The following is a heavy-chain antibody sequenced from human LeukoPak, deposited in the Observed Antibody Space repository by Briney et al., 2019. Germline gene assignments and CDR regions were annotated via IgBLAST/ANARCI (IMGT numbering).Heavy chain of an antibody. D-gene: IGHD3-9*01. J-gene: IGHJ2*01. CDR1: GGSISSGGYS. Sequence: SETLSLTCTVSGGSISSGGYSWSWIRQPPGKGLEWIGYIYHSGSTYYNPSLKSRVTISVDRSKNQFSLKLSSVTAADTAVYYCARGRYDILTGYRPLVWYFDLWGRGTLVTVSS. CDR2: IYHSGST. CDR3: ARGRYDILTGYRPLVWYFDL. V-gene: IGHV4-30-2*01.